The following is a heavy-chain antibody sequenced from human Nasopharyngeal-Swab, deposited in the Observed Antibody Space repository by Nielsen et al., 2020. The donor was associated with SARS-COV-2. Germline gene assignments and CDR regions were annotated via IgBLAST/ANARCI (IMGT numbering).Heavy chain of an antibody. Sequence: GESLKISCATSGFTFSSYAMSWVRQAPGKGLEWVSGISFGGVTTYYADSVKGRFTISRDNSKNTLYLQMNRLRAEDTAVYYCAKVVGGVDYWGQGTLVTVSS. D-gene: IGHD3-16*01. CDR3: AKVVGGVDY. V-gene: IGHV3-23*01. CDR2: ISFGGVTT. CDR1: GFTFSSYA. J-gene: IGHJ4*02.